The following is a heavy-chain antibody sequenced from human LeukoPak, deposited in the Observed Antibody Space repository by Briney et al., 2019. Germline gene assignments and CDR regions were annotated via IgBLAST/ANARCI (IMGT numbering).Heavy chain of an antibody. Sequence: GGSLTLSCAASGFTFATYAMTWVRQAPGKGLEWVSAISGSGAGTYYADSVRGRFTISRDNSKNTLYLQMNSLRAEDTAVYYCVKDGRSGYYPGDVYWGQGTLVTVSS. V-gene: IGHV3-23*01. CDR1: GFTFATYA. J-gene: IGHJ4*02. D-gene: IGHD3-3*01. CDR2: ISGSGAGT. CDR3: VKDGRSGYYPGDVY.